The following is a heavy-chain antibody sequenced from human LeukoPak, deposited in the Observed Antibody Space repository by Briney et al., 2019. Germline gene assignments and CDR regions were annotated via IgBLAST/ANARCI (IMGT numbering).Heavy chain of an antibody. CDR1: DITISSNY. D-gene: IGHD3-9*01. CDR2: IYDNGNT. CDR3: ESDCDALTGYSFDY. V-gene: IGHV3-53*01. Sequence: PGGSLRLSCAAADITISSNYRTVGRQAPGKRLEWASIIYDNGNTYYADSVKGRFTVTRDNSRNTVSLEMNSLRVDGTAVYYCESDCDALTGYSFDYWGQGTLVTVSS. J-gene: IGHJ4*02.